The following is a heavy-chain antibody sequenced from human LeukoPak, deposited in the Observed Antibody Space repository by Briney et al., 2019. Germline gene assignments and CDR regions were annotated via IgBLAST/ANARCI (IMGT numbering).Heavy chain of an antibody. V-gene: IGHV3-49*04. D-gene: IGHD3-3*01. CDR2: IRTTDFGGTT. CDR3: TGSITVFGVVPYDLDV. Sequence: GGSLGLSCSASGFTFRDYAMSWVRQTPGKGLEWVGFIRTTDFGGTTEYAASVKGRFIISRDDSTSSVYLQMNSLKTEDTAIYYCTGSITVFGVVPYDLDVWGQGTTVTVSS. CDR1: GFTFRDYA. J-gene: IGHJ6*02.